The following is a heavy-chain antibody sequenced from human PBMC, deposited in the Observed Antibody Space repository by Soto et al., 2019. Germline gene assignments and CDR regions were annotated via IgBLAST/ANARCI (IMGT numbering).Heavy chain of an antibody. Sequence: QVQLVQSGAAVKKPGASVKVSCKTSGYTFTRYDINWVRQATGQGLEWMGWMNPKSGYTGSAQRFQGRITMTRDTSISTAYMELSSLRSEDTAMYYCARTDGDLDYWGQGTLVTVSS. CDR2: MNPKSGYT. D-gene: IGHD4-17*01. V-gene: IGHV1-8*01. CDR3: ARTDGDLDY. J-gene: IGHJ4*01. CDR1: GYTFTRYD.